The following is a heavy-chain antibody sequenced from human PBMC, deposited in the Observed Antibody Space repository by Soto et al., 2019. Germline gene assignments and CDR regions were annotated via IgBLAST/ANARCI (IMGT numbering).Heavy chain of an antibody. J-gene: IGHJ4*02. CDR1: GFAVSRNY. CDR2: IYSGGST. D-gene: IGHD3-10*01. Sequence: EVQLVESGVGLVQPGGSLRLSCAASGFAVSRNYMFWVRQAPGKGLEWVSIIYSGGSTYYADSVKGRFTISRDNSKNTLYLQMNSLRVEDTAVYYCAPSIRGVPYWGQGTLVTVSS. V-gene: IGHV3-66*01. CDR3: APSIRGVPY.